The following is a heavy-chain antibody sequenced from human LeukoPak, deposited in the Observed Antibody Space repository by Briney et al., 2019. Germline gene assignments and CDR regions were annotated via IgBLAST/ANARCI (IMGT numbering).Heavy chain of an antibody. CDR3: ARNYYGSGSYYPGY. CDR2: INPNSGGT. J-gene: IGHJ4*02. V-gene: IGHV1-2*06. Sequence: ASVKVSCKASGYTFTGYYMHWVRQAPGQGLEWMGRINPNSGGTNYAQKFQGRVTMTRDTSISTAYMELSRLRSVDTAVYYCARNYYGSGSYYPGYWGQGTLVTVSS. D-gene: IGHD3-10*01. CDR1: GYTFTGYY.